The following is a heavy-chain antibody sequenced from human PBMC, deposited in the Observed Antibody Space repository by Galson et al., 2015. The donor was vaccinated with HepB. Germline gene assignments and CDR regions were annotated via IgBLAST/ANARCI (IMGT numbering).Heavy chain of an antibody. CDR1: GGSISSYY. D-gene: IGHD5-18*01. V-gene: IGHV4-59*01. J-gene: IGHJ2*01. CDR2: IYYSGST. Sequence: SETLSLTCTVSGGSISSYYWSWIRQPPGKGLEWIGYIYYSGSTNYNPSLKSRVTISVDTSKNQFSLKLSSVTAADTAVYYCARDRPVVDTAMVKWEGGKGYWYFDLWGRGTLVTASS. CDR3: ARDRPVVDTAMVKWEGGKGYWYFDL.